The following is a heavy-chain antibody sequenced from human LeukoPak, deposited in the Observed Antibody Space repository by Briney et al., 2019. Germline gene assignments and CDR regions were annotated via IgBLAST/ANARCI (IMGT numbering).Heavy chain of an antibody. CDR3: ARSGDITMTVAPCFDY. V-gene: IGHV4-59*08. J-gene: IGHJ4*02. CDR2: IYYSGST. CDR1: DESFSGYY. D-gene: IGHD3-22*01. Sequence: SETLSLTCVVYDESFSGYYWSWIRQPPGKGLEWIGYIYYSGSTNYNPSLKSRVTISVDTSKNQFSLKLSSVTAADTAVYYCARSGDITMTVAPCFDYWGQGTLVTVSS.